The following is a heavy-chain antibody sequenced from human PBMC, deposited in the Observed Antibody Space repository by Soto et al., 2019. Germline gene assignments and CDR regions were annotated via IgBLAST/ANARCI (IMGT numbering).Heavy chain of an antibody. CDR1: GYSFTSYW. CDR2: IYPGDSDT. J-gene: IGHJ4*02. CDR3: AGHELMNVDIVATPLFDY. D-gene: IGHD5-12*01. Sequence: GESLKISCKGSGYSFTSYWIGWVRQMPGKGLEWMGIIYPGDSDTRYSPSFKGQVTISADKSNSTAYLQWSSLKASDTAMYYCAGHELMNVDIVATPLFDYWGQGTLVTVSS. V-gene: IGHV5-51*01.